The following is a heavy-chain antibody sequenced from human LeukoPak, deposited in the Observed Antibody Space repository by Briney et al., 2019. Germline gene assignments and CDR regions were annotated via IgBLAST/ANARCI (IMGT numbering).Heavy chain of an antibody. CDR2: IDWDYDK. J-gene: IGHJ4*02. Sequence: SGPTLVHPTQPLTLTCTFSGFSLSTSGIRVSWIRQPPGKALEWLAPIDWDYDKFSSTSRKTRPTISKDTSKNHVVLTMTNMDPVDTTTYYWARISCSGCSCYSYHFDYWGQGTLVTVSS. V-gene: IGHV2-70*04. CDR1: GFSLSTSGIR. CDR3: ARISCSGCSCYSYHFDY. D-gene: IGHD2-15*01.